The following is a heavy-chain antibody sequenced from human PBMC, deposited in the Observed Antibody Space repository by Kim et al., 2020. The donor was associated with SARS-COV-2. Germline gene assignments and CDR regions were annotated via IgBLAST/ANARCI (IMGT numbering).Heavy chain of an antibody. Sequence: ASVKVSCKASGYTFTSYAMNWVRQAPGQGLEWMGWINTNTGNPTYAQGFTGRFVFSLDTSVSTAYLQISSLKAEDTAVYYCARIPRIAAAGSFQHWGQGTLVTVSS. D-gene: IGHD6-13*01. V-gene: IGHV7-4-1*02. J-gene: IGHJ1*01. CDR3: ARIPRIAAAGSFQH. CDR2: INTNTGNP. CDR1: GYTFTSYA.